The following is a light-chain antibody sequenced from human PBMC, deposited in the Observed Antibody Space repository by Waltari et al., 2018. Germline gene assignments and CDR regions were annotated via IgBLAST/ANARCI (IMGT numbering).Light chain of an antibody. V-gene: IGLV2-14*03. CDR3: SSYTSSNTVV. CDR2: DVS. CDR1: SSDVGGYTY. J-gene: IGLJ2*01. Sequence: HSALTQPASVSGSPGQSITIPCSGSSSDVGGYTYVSWYLQYPGQAPKLIIYDVSQRPSDISDRFSGSKSGSTASLTISGLQAEDEADYYCSSYTSSNTVVFGGGTKVTVL.